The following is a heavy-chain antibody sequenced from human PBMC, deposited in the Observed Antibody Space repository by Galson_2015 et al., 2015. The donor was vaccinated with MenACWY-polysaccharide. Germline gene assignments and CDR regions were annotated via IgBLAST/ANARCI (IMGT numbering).Heavy chain of an antibody. D-gene: IGHD4-17*01. Sequence: CKASGYTFTNYDINWVRQATGQGLEWMGWMNPNSGNSGYAQKFHGRVTLTKDTSISTAYLELSSLRSEDTAVYYCARAYGDFDYWGQGTLVTVSS. CDR3: ARAYGDFDY. CDR2: MNPNSGNS. CDR1: GYTFTNYD. J-gene: IGHJ4*02. V-gene: IGHV1-8*01.